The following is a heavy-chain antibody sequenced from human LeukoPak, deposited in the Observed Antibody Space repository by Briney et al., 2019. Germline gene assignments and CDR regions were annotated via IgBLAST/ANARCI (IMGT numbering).Heavy chain of an antibody. D-gene: IGHD2-2*01. CDR3: ARGGCISCYPGYYYYGMDV. CDR1: GFTVSSNY. CDR2: IYSGGST. V-gene: IGHV3-53*01. Sequence: SGRSLRLSCAASGFTVSSNYMSWVRQAPGKGLEWVSVIYSGGSTYYADSVKGRFTISRDNSKNTLYLQMNSLRAEDTAVYYCARGGCISCYPGYYYYGMDVWGQGTTVTVSS. J-gene: IGHJ6*02.